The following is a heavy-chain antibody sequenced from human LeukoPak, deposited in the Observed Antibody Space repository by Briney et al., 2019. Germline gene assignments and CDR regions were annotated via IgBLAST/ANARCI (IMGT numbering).Heavy chain of an antibody. CDR2: ISGGGGTT. Sequence: GGSLRLSCAASGFTFNSYALNWVRQAPGKGLQWVSFISGGGGTTDYADSVKGRFTISRDNSKKMLYLQMNSLRAEDTAVYYCASGSGSYRTPYYYMDVWGKGTTVTVSS. CDR1: GFTFNSYA. CDR3: ASGSGSYRTPYYYMDV. J-gene: IGHJ6*03. D-gene: IGHD3-10*01. V-gene: IGHV3-23*01.